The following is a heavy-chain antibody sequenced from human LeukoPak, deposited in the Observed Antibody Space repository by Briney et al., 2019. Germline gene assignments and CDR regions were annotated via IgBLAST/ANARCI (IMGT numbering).Heavy chain of an antibody. CDR2: IYTSGST. J-gene: IGHJ4*02. Sequence: SETLSLTCTVSGGSISSYCWSWIRQPAGKGLEWIGRIYTSGSTNYNPSLKSRVTISVDTSKNQFSLKLSSVTAADTAVYYCASVRKRRYYYDSSGYLPVNYWGQGTLVTVSS. D-gene: IGHD3-22*01. V-gene: IGHV4-4*07. CDR1: GGSISSYC. CDR3: ASVRKRRYYYDSSGYLPVNY.